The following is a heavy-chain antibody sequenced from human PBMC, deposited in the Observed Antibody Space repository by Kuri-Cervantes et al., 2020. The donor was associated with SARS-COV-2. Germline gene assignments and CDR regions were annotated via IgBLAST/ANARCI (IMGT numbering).Heavy chain of an antibody. J-gene: IGHJ4*02. Sequence: GESLKISCAASGFTFSSYAMHWVRQAPGKGLEWVAVISYDGSNKYYADSVKGRFTISRDNSKNTLYLQMSSLRAEDTAVYYCVKVAMGYSYGIQYKLLDYWGQGTLVTVSS. CDR2: ISYDGSNK. V-gene: IGHV3-30*15. D-gene: IGHD5-18*01. CDR1: GFTFSSYA. CDR3: VKVAMGYSYGIQYKLLDY.